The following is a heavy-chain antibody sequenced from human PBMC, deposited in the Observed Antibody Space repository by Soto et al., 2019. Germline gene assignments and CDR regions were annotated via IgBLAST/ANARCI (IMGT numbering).Heavy chain of an antibody. V-gene: IGHV4-34*01. CDR2: INHSGST. CDR3: ASAYGDYRFDY. D-gene: IGHD4-17*01. Sequence: PSETLSLTCAVYGGSFSGYYWSWIRQPPGKGLEWIGEINHSGSTNYNPSLKSRVTISVDTSKNQFSLKLSSVTAADTAVYYCASAYGDYRFDYWGQGTLVTVSS. CDR1: GGSFSGYY. J-gene: IGHJ4*02.